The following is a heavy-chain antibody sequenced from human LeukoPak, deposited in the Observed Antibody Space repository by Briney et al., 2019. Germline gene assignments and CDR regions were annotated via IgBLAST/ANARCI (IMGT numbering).Heavy chain of an antibody. V-gene: IGHV1-18*01. CDR3: ARDLRTYYYDSSGYYLGY. Sequence: GASVKVSCKASGYTFTSYGISWVRQAPGQGLEWMGWISAYNGNTNYAQKLQGRVTMTTDTSTSTAYMELRSLRSDDTAVYYCARDLRTYYYDSSGYYLGYWGQGTLATVSS. D-gene: IGHD3-22*01. J-gene: IGHJ4*02. CDR1: GYTFTSYG. CDR2: ISAYNGNT.